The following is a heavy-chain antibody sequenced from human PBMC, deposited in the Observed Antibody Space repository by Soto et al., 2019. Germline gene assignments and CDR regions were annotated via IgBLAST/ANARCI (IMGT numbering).Heavy chain of an antibody. CDR1: GFTFTSYA. Sequence: GGSLRLSCAASGFTFTSYAMTWVRHAPGKGLEWVSAISGSGDSTYYADSVKGRFSDSRDNSKNTMYLQMNSLRAEDTAVYYWATCDSRSSYLAYWGQGALVTVSS. D-gene: IGHD6-6*01. J-gene: IGHJ4*02. V-gene: IGHV3-23*01. CDR3: ATCDSRSSYLAY. CDR2: ISGSGDST.